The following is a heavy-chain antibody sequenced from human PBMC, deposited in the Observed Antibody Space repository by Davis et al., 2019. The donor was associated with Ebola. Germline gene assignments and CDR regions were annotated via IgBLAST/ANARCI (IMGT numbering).Heavy chain of an antibody. V-gene: IGHV5-51*01. CDR2: IYPGDSDT. Sequence: PGGSLRLSCKGSGYSFTSYWIGWVRQMPGKGLEWMGIIYPGDSDTRYSPSFQGQVTISADKSISTAYLQWSSLKASDTAMYYCARRWYYYDSSGYYYAFFDYWGQGTLVTVSS. CDR3: ARRWYYYDSSGYYYAFFDY. D-gene: IGHD3-22*01. J-gene: IGHJ4*02. CDR1: GYSFTSYW.